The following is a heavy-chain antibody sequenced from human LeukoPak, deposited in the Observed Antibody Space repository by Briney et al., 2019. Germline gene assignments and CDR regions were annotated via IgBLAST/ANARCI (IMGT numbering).Heavy chain of an antibody. CDR2: LSHGGAKT. D-gene: IGHD5-24*01. CDR3: AKDIEQFDP. V-gene: IGHV3-23*01. Sequence: GGSLRLSCAASGFTFSSYSMNWVRQAPGKGLEWVSGLSHGGAKTFYAASVKGRFTISRDDSNSTLFLQMDSLRVEDTATYYCAKDIEQFDPWGQGTLVIVSS. CDR1: GFTFSSYS. J-gene: IGHJ5*02.